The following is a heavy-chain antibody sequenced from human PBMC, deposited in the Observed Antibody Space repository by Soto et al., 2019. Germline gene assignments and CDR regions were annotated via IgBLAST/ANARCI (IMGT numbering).Heavy chain of an antibody. CDR3: TTVYLLPRGLGSSVF. CDR1: GFSFSNAW. J-gene: IGHJ4*02. CDR2: VKSRPDGGTT. Sequence: EGQLEQSGGGLVRSGGSLRLSCVASGFSFSNAWLTWVRQAPGKGLEWVGRVKSRPDGGTTDYASPVKGRFTITRDDSKSTVYLQMYSLKGEDTAVDDYTTVYLLPRGLGSSVFWGQGALVTVSS. V-gene: IGHV3-15*01. D-gene: IGHD6-19*01.